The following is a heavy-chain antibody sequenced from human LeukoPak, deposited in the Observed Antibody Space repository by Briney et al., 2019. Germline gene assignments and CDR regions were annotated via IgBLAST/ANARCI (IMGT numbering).Heavy chain of an antibody. CDR3: ARPRNSPCDY. Sequence: GGSLRLSCAASGFTVSNNYMSWVRQAPGNGLEWVSVIYSGGSTYYADSVKGRFTISRDNSKNTLYLQMNSLRAEDTAVYYCARPRNSPCDYWGQGTLVTVSS. V-gene: IGHV3-66*04. J-gene: IGHJ4*02. CDR2: IYSGGST. D-gene: IGHD2/OR15-2a*01. CDR1: GFTVSNNY.